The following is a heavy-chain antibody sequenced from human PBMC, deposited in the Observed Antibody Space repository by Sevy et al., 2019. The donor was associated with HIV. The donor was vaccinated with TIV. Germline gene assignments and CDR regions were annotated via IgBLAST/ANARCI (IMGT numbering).Heavy chain of an antibody. CDR2: ISGSGVTT. CDR1: GFTFSTYA. CDR3: AKAGVRVGGTFVLFYFDY. Sequence: GGSLRLSCAASGFTFSTYAMSWVRQAPGKGLEWVSGISGSGVTTYYADSVKGWFTISRDNSKNTLYLQMNSLTAEDTAVYYCAKAGVRVGGTFVLFYFDYWGQGTLVTVSS. D-gene: IGHD6-19*01. J-gene: IGHJ4*02. V-gene: IGHV3-23*01.